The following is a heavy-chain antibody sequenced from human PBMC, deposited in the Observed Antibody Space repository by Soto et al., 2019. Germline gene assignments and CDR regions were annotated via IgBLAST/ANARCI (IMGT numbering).Heavy chain of an antibody. V-gene: IGHV6-1*01. D-gene: IGHD6-19*01. CDR2: TYYRSKWYN. J-gene: IGHJ4*02. CDR3: ARDLLGSLLGSPTMTVAGPNFDY. CDR1: GDSVSSNSAA. Sequence: SQTLSLTCAISGDSVSSNSAAWNWIRQSPSRGLEWLGRTYYRSKWYNDYAVSVKSRITINPDTSKNQFSLQLNSVTPEDTAVYYCARDLLGSLLGSPTMTVAGPNFDYWGQGTLVTVSS.